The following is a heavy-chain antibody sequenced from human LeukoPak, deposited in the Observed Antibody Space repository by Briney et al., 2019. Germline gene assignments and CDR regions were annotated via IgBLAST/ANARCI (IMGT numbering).Heavy chain of an antibody. CDR2: IWYDGSNK. CDR3: ARDSGGSYYQAFDY. CDR1: GFTFSSYG. J-gene: IGHJ4*02. D-gene: IGHD1-26*01. Sequence: PGGSLRLSCAASGFTFSSYGMHLVRQAPGKGLEWVAVIWYDGSNKYYADSVKGRFTISRDNSKNTLYLQMNSLRAEDTAVYYCARDSGGSYYQAFDYWGQGTLVTVSP. V-gene: IGHV3-33*01.